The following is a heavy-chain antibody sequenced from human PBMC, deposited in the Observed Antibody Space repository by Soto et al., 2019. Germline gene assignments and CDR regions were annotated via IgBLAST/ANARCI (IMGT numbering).Heavy chain of an antibody. D-gene: IGHD4-4*01. CDR1: GFTFSSYG. CDR3: ARDPYADSNYVSVNNYFDY. J-gene: IGHJ4*02. V-gene: IGHV3-33*01. CDR2: IWYDGSNK. Sequence: GGSLRLSCAASGFTFSSYGMHWVRQAPGKGLEWVAVIWYDGSNKYYADSVKGRFTISRDNSKNTLYLQMNSLRAEDTAVYYCARDPYADSNYVSVNNYFDYWGQGTLVTVSS.